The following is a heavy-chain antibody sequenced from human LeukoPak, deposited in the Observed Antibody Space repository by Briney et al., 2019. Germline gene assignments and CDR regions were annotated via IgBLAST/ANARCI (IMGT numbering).Heavy chain of an antibody. V-gene: IGHV4-59*02. D-gene: IGHD3-22*01. J-gene: IGHJ4*02. CDR1: GDSVSSNY. CDR3: AKVGHYIDSSGYYYLDY. Sequence: SETLSLTCTVSGDSVSSNYWSWIRQPPGKGLKWLGYFYSRTSVTSNPSLQGRVTMSSDTAKNQFSLRLTSVTAADTAVYYCAKVGHYIDSSGYYYLDYWGQGTLVTVSS. CDR2: FYSRTSV.